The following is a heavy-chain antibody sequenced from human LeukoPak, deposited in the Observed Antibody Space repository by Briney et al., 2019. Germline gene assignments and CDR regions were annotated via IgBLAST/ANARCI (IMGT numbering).Heavy chain of an antibody. CDR3: ARAGRRRYGVVPAAALDY. J-gene: IGHJ4*02. CDR1: GYTFTGHY. V-gene: IGHV1-2*02. Sequence: ASVKVSCKASGYTFTGHYMHWVRQAPGQGLEWMGWINPISGGTNYAQKFQGRVTMTRDTSISTAYMELSRLRSDDTAVYYCARAGRRRYGVVPAAALDYWGQGTLVTVSS. D-gene: IGHD2-2*01. CDR2: INPISGGT.